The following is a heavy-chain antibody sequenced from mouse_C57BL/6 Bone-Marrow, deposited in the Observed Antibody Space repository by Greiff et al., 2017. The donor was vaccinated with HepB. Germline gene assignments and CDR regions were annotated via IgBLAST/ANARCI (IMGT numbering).Heavy chain of an antibody. Sequence: VKLVESGAELARPGASVKLSCKASGYTFTSYGISWVKQRTGQGLEWIGEIYPRSGNTYYTEKFKGKATLTADKSSSTAYMELRSLTSADSAVYFCARPTVVDYWGQGTTLTVSS. CDR3: ARPTVVDY. D-gene: IGHD1-1*01. CDR2: IYPRSGNT. CDR1: GYTFTSYG. V-gene: IGHV1-81*01. J-gene: IGHJ2*01.